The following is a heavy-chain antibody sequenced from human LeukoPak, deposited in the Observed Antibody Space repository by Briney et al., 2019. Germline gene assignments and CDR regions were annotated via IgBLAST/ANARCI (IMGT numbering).Heavy chain of an antibody. Sequence: GTSLRLSCTASGYTFSDYGMHWVRQAPGKGLEWLSVISYSGVVKFYADSVKGRFTISRDNSKNTVYLQMNNLADEDTAVYYCGYEYFQNWGQGTLVIVSS. J-gene: IGHJ1*01. CDR1: GYTFSDYG. CDR2: ISYSGVVK. V-gene: IGHV3-30*03. D-gene: IGHD5-18*01. CDR3: GYEYFQN.